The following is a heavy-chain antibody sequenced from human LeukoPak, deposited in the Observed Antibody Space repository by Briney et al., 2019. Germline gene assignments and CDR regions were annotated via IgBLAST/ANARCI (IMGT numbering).Heavy chain of an antibody. CDR2: VHLSGAS. CDR3: ARESGAFCPFGF. V-gene: IGHV4-4*02. D-gene: IGHD1-26*01. CDR1: GGSILTTNW. Sequence: SGTLPLTCSVSGGSILTTNWWRWVPQPPGKGREWIGEVHLSGASNYNPSLKSRVSMSIDNSKNQLSLKLTSVTAADTAIYYCARESGAFCPFGFWGQGTLVTVSS. J-gene: IGHJ4*02.